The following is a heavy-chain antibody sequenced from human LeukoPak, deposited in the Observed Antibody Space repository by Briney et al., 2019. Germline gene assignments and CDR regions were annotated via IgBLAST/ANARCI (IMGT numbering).Heavy chain of an antibody. Sequence: GGSLRLSCAASGFTFSTYEMNWVRQAPGKGLEWVSVLYSGGSAYYAESVKGRFTISRDNSKKTLYLQMNSLRAEDTAVYYCARLSNSSWYGHWGQGTLVTVSS. V-gene: IGHV3-53*01. CDR3: ARLSNSSWYGH. J-gene: IGHJ5*02. CDR1: GFTFSTYE. CDR2: LYSGGSA. D-gene: IGHD2/OR15-2a*01.